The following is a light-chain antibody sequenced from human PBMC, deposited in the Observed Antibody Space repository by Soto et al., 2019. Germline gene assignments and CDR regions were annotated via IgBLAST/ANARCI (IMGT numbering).Light chain of an antibody. CDR3: YSYAGSSIYV. J-gene: IGLJ1*01. Sequence: QSALTQPASVSGSPGQSITMSCTGTTSDVGSYGLLSWYQQHPGKAPKLMIYEDSKRPSGVSNRFSGSKSGNTASLTISGLQAEDEADYYCYSYAGSSIYVFGTG. V-gene: IGLV2-23*01. CDR1: TSDVGSYGL. CDR2: EDS.